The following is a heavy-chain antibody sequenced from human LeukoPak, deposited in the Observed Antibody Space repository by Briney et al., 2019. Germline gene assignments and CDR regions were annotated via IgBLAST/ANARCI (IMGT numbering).Heavy chain of an antibody. CDR1: GGSFSGYY. CDR3: ARSSYDFWSGYYSLCGY. Sequence: SETLSLTCVVYGGSFSGYYWSWIRQPPGKGLEWIGEINHSGSTNYNPSLKSRVTISVDTSKNQFSLKLSSVTAADTAVYYCARSSYDFWSGYYSLCGYWGQGTLVTVSS. D-gene: IGHD3-3*01. J-gene: IGHJ4*02. V-gene: IGHV4-34*01. CDR2: INHSGST.